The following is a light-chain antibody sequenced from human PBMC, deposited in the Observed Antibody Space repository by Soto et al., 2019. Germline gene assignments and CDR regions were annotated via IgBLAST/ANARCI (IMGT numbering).Light chain of an antibody. J-gene: IGLJ2*01. CDR3: SSYTSSSPVV. V-gene: IGLV2-14*01. CDR2: DVS. Sequence: QSALTQPASVSGSPGQSITISCTGTSSDVGGYNYVSWYQQHPGKAPKLIIYDVSNRTSGVSNRFSGSKSSNTASLTISGLQAEDEADYYCSSYTSSSPVVFGGGTKLTVL. CDR1: SSDVGGYNY.